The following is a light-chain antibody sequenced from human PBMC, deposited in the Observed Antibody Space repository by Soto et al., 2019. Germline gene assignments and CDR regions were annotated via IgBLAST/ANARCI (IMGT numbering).Light chain of an antibody. V-gene: IGKV1-17*01. J-gene: IGKJ5*01. Sequence: DSQMTQSPSSLSASVGDIVTISCRASQGIRNELGWYQQKPGKAPKRLIYAASSLQSGVPSRFSGSGYGTEFTLTISSLQPEDFATYYCLQHNSYPHTFGGGTRLEIK. CDR2: AAS. CDR1: QGIRNE. CDR3: LQHNSYPHT.